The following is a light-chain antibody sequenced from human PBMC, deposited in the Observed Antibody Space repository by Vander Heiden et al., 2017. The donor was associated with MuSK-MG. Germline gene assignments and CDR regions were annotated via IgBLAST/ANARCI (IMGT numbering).Light chain of an antibody. Sequence: EIVLTQSPGTLSLSPGERATLSCRASQSVSSRYFLAWYQQKPGQAPRLLIYGTSNRATGIPDRFSGSGYGTDFTLTISRLEPEDLAVYYCHQYGDSPPLSFGGGTKVEIK. J-gene: IGKJ4*01. V-gene: IGKV3-20*01. CDR1: QSVSSRY. CDR2: GTS. CDR3: HQYGDSPPLS.